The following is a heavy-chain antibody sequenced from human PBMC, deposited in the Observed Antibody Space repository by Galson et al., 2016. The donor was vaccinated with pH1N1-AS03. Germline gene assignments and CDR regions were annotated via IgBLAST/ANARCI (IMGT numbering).Heavy chain of an antibody. V-gene: IGHV4-34*12. CDR2: IIIGRGLPP. Sequence: SETLSLTCTVSRGSFGGAYWTWIRQPPGKRLEWIGEIIIGRGLPPTYTPSLKRRVTISIDTSRGELSLKLRSVTAADTGVYYCARRPTGIDYRGQGVQVTVSS. CDR3: ARRPTGIDY. J-gene: IGHJ4*02. D-gene: IGHD3-10*01. CDR1: RGSFGGAY.